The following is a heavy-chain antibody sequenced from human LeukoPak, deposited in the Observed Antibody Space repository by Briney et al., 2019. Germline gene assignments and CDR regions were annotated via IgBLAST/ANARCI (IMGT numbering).Heavy chain of an antibody. V-gene: IGHV4-59*01. CDR1: GGSISSYY. J-gene: IGHJ5*02. Sequence: SETLSLTCTVSGGSISSYYWSWIRQPPGKGLEWIGYIYYSGSTNYNPSLKSRVTISVDTSKNQFSLKLSSVTAADTAVYYCVRGGYCSSTSCPGFDPWGQGTLVTVSS. CDR2: IYYSGST. D-gene: IGHD2-2*01. CDR3: VRGGYCSSTSCPGFDP.